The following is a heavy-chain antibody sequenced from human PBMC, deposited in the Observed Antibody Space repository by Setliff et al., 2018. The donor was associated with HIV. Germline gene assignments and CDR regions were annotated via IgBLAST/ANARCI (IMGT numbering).Heavy chain of an antibody. Sequence: GASVKVSCKASGYTFTSYDINWVRQATGQGLEWMGWMNPNSDITVYAQKFQGRVTMTGNPSIDTVYLELSSLTSEDTAVYYCARTHPGSSYFDYWGQGTLVTVSS. CDR3: ARTHPGSSYFDY. D-gene: IGHD3-10*01. CDR2: MNPNSDIT. J-gene: IGHJ4*02. CDR1: GYTFTSYD. V-gene: IGHV1-8*01.